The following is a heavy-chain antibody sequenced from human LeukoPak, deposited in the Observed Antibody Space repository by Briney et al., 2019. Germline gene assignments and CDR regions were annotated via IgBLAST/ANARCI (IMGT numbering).Heavy chain of an antibody. D-gene: IGHD3-10*01. CDR3: ASWRGMVRGVMSIFDI. V-gene: IGHV1-69*04. CDR2: IIPILGIA. CDR1: GGTFSSYA. J-gene: IGHJ3*02. Sequence: SVKVSCKASGGTFSSYAISWVRQAPGQGLEWMGRIIPILGIANYAQKFQGRVTITADKSTSTAYMELSSLRSEDTAVYYCASWRGMVRGVMSIFDIWGQGTMVTVSS.